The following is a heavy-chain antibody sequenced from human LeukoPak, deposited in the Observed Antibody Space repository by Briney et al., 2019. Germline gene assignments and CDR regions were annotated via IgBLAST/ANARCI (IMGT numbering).Heavy chain of an antibody. Sequence: GGSLRLSCAASGFTFSSYSMNWVRQAPGKGLEWVSSISSSSSYIYYADSVKGRFTISRDNAKNSLYLQMNSLRAEDTAVYYCAKEYGYTYGEFDYWGQGTLVTVSS. D-gene: IGHD5-18*01. V-gene: IGHV3-21*04. J-gene: IGHJ4*02. CDR2: ISSSSSYI. CDR3: AKEYGYTYGEFDY. CDR1: GFTFSSYS.